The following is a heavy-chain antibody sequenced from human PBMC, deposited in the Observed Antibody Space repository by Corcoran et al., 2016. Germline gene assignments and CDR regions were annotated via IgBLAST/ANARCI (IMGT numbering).Heavy chain of an antibody. CDR3: ARCASSGSARDAVDI. D-gene: IGHD3-22*01. J-gene: IGHJ3*02. CDR1: GYSFTSYW. V-gene: IGHV5-51*01. Sequence: EVQLVQSGAEVKKPGESLKISCKGSGYSFTSYWIGWVRQMPGKGLEWMGIIYPGDSDTRYSPSFQGQVTISADKSISTAYLQWSSLKASDTAMYDCARCASSGSARDAVDIWGQGTMVTVSS. CDR2: IYPGDSDT.